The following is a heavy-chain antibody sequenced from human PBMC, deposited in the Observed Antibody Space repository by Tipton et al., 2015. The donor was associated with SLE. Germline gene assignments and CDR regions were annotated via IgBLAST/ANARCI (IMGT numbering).Heavy chain of an antibody. D-gene: IGHD6-13*01. CDR2: IRYDGSNK. J-gene: IGHJ4*02. CDR3: ATFGQQLV. CDR1: GFTFSSYG. V-gene: IGHV3-30*02. Sequence: SLRLSCAASGFTFSSYGMHWVRQAPGKGLEWVAFIRYDGSNKYYADSVKGRFTVSRDNSKNTLYLQMNSLRAEDTAVYYCATFGQQLVWGQGTLVTVSS.